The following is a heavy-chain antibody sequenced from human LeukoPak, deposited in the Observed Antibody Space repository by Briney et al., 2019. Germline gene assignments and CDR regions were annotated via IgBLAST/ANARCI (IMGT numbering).Heavy chain of an antibody. D-gene: IGHD5-18*01. CDR3: ARGQPAMATPNYYMDV. V-gene: IGHV1-69*13. CDR2: IIPIFGTA. J-gene: IGHJ6*03. Sequence: GASVKVSCKASGGTFSSYAISWVRQAPGQGLEWMGGIIPIFGTANYAQKFQGRVTITADESTSTAYMELSSLRSEDTAVYYCARGQPAMATPNYYMDVWGKGTTVTVSS. CDR1: GGTFSSYA.